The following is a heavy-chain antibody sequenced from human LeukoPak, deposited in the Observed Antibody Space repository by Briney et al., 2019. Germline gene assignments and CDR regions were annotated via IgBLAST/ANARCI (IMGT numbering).Heavy chain of an antibody. CDR3: ARGLMATPD. CDR2: ISYDGSNK. CDR1: GFTFSSYG. V-gene: IGHV3-30*03. D-gene: IGHD5-24*01. Sequence: KPGGFLRLSCAASGFTFSSYGMHWVRQAPGKGLEWVAVISYDGSNKYYADSVKGRFTISRDNSKNTLYLQMNSLRAEDTAVYYCARGLMATPDWGQGTLVTVSS. J-gene: IGHJ4*02.